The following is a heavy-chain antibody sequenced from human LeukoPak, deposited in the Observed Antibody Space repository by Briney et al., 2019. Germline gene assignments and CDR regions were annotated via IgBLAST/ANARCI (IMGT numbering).Heavy chain of an antibody. V-gene: IGHV4-59*01. J-gene: IGHJ4*02. CDR2: IYYSGST. D-gene: IGHD1-26*01. Sequence: SETLSLTCTVSGGSISSYSWSWIRQPPGKGLEWIGYIYYSGSTNYNPSLKSRVTISVDTSKNQFSLKLSSVTAADTAVYYCARVRWELHPFDYWGQGTLVTVSS. CDR3: ARVRWELHPFDY. CDR1: GGSISSYS.